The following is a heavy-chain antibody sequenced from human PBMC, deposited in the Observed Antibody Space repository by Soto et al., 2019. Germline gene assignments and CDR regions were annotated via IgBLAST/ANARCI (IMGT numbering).Heavy chain of an antibody. V-gene: IGHV1-2*02. Sequence: VASVKVSCKASGYTFTGYYMHWVRQAPGQGLEWMGWINPNSGGTNYAQKFQGRVTMTRDTSISTAYMELSRLRSDDTAVYYCARDLLDIVGATQPADYWGQGTLVTVSS. J-gene: IGHJ4*02. D-gene: IGHD1-26*01. CDR1: GYTFTGYY. CDR2: INPNSGGT. CDR3: ARDLLDIVGATQPADY.